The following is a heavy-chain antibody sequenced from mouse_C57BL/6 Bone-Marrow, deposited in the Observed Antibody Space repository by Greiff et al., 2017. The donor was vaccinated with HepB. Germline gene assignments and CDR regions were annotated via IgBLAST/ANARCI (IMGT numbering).Heavy chain of an antibody. CDR3: VSEKRYGNYPAWFAY. Sequence: VQLQQSVAELVRPGASVKLSCTASGFNIKNTYMHWVKQRPEQGLEWIGRIDPANGNTKYAPKFQGKATITADTSSNTAYLQLSSLTSEDTAIYYWVSEKRYGNYPAWFAYWGQGTLVTVSA. CDR1: GFNIKNTY. J-gene: IGHJ3*01. D-gene: IGHD2-10*02. CDR2: IDPANGNT. V-gene: IGHV14-3*01.